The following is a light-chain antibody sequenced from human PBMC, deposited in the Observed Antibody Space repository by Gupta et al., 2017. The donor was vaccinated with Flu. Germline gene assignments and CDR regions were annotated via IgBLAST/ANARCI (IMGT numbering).Light chain of an antibody. J-gene: IGKJ2*01. CDR3: QQHYTTPFT. CDR2: YAS. Sequence: TINCKSSQSLVYGSHIYLVWYQQRPRQPPRMLIYYASSRGSGVPARFSASESGTNFTLTIRSLQAEDVATYFCQQHYTTPFTFGQGTRLEI. CDR1: QSLVYGSHIY. V-gene: IGKV4-1*01.